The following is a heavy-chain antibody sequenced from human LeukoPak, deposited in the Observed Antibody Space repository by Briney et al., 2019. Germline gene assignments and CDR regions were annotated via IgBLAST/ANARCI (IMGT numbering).Heavy chain of an antibody. CDR2: ISFSGNT. J-gene: IGHJ4*01. D-gene: IGHD6-19*01. Sequence: PSETLSLTCTVSGGSFSSDGDYWSWIRQPPGKGLEWIGYISFSGNTNYNPSLKSRVTISLDTSKNQFSLKLRSVTATETAVYYCARSSAGSPCDYWGEGTLVTVSS. CDR1: GGSFSSDGDY. V-gene: IGHV4-61*08. CDR3: ARSSAGSPCDY.